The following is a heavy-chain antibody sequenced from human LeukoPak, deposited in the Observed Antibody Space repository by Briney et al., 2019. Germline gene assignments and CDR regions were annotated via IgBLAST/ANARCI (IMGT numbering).Heavy chain of an antibody. CDR3: ARDAEVGSTYDY. D-gene: IGHD1-26*01. CDR1: GFNFNNYW. Sequence: GGSLRLSCAASGFNFNNYWMSWVRQAPGKGLEWVANIKQDGSEKYYVDSVKGRFTISRDNAKNSLYLQMNGLRAEDTAVYYCARDAEVGSTYDYWGQGTLVTVSS. J-gene: IGHJ4*02. V-gene: IGHV3-7*01. CDR2: IKQDGSEK.